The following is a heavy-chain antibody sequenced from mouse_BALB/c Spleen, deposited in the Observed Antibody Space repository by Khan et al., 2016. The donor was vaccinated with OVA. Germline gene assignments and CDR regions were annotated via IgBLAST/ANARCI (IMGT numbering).Heavy chain of an antibody. CDR2: ISYSGNT. J-gene: IGHJ2*01. CDR1: GYSITSDYG. V-gene: IGHV3-2*02. CDR3: ARTARIEY. Sequence: EVQLLESGPGLVKPSQSLSLTCTVTGYSITSDYGWNWIRQFPGNILEWMGYISYSGNTNSNPSLNSRISITRDTSNNQFLLQLNSVATEETASYYCARTARIEYWGQGTTLTVSS. D-gene: IGHD1-2*01.